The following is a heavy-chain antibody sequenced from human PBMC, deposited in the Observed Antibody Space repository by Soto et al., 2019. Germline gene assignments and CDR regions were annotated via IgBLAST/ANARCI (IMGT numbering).Heavy chain of an antibody. V-gene: IGHV1-18*01. CDR2: ISAYNGKT. CDR3: ARSRYCGGDCYWGAFDI. J-gene: IGHJ3*02. Sequence: ASVKVSCKASGYTFITRGITWVRQAPGQGLEWMGWISAYNGKTYYAQKFQGRVTITTDKSTTTAYMELSSLRSEDTAVYYCARSRYCGGDCYWGAFDIWGQGTMVTVSS. D-gene: IGHD2-21*01. CDR1: GYTFITRG.